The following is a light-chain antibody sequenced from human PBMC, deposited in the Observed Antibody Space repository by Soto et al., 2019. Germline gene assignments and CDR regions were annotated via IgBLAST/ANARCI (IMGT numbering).Light chain of an antibody. CDR3: QQYNNWTPWT. CDR2: GAS. V-gene: IGKV3-15*01. Sequence: EIVMTQSPATLSVSPGERATLSCRASQSVSSNLAWYHQKPGQAPRLLIYGASTRATGIPARFSGSGCGTEFTLTISSLQSEDFAVYYCQQYNNWTPWTFGQGTKVEIK. J-gene: IGKJ1*01. CDR1: QSVSSN.